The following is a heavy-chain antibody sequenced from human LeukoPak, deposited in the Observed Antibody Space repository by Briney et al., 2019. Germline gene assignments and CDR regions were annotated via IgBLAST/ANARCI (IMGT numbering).Heavy chain of an antibody. J-gene: IGHJ4*02. CDR3: ARRAGAYSHPYDY. Sequence: GGTLRLSCAASEFTFSSYGMSWVRQAPGKGLEWVSAISGSGGSTYYADSVKGRFTISRDNSKNTLYLQMNSLRAEDTAVYYCARRAGAYSHPYDYWGQGTLVTVSS. V-gene: IGHV3-23*01. CDR1: EFTFSSYG. D-gene: IGHD4/OR15-4a*01. CDR2: ISGSGGST.